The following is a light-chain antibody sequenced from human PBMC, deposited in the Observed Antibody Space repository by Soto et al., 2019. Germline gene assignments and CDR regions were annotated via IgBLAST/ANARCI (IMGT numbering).Light chain of an antibody. J-gene: IGKJ2*01. CDR1: QTISTY. CDR3: QQSLGIPYT. CDR2: AAS. Sequence: DIQMTQSPSALSASVGDRVTITCRASQTISTYLNWYQQKPGKATKLLIYAASTLQSGVPSRFSGSGSGTDFTRTISSLQTEDFATYYCQQSLGIPYTFGQGTRLEIK. V-gene: IGKV1-39*01.